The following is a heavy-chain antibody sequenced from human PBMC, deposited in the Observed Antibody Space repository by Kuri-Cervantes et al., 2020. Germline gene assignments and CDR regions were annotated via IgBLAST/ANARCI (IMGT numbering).Heavy chain of an antibody. CDR2: IYYSGST. CDR3: GARGY. Sequence: SETLSLTCTVSGGSISSYYWSWIRQPPGKGLEWIGYIYYSGSTNYNPSLKSRVTISVDTSKNQFSLKLSSVTAADTAVYYCGARGYWGQGTLVTVSS. CDR1: GGSISSYY. D-gene: IGHD3-10*01. J-gene: IGHJ4*02. V-gene: IGHV4-59*08.